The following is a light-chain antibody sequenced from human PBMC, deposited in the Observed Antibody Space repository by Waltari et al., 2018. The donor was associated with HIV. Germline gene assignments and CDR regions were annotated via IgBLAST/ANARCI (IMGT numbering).Light chain of an antibody. Sequence: AIQLTQSPSSLSVSITDRVTITCRASQGIKSALAWYQQKPEQPPKLLIYAASRLQSGVPSRFTGSGSGTDFTLTISSLQPEDFATYYCQQFNSYPWTFGQGTKVEVK. V-gene: IGKV1-13*02. J-gene: IGKJ1*01. CDR3: QQFNSYPWT. CDR1: QGIKSA. CDR2: AAS.